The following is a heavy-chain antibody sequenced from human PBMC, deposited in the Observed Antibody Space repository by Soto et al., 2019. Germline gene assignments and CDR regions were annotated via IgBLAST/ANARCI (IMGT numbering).Heavy chain of an antibody. Sequence: QVQLVESGGGVVQPGRSLTLSCAASGFTFSSFAMHWVRQAPGKGLEWVAVISYDGSEKSYADSVQGRFIISRDNSKNTLILQMNSLRVDDTAVYYCAKALGELSPESYDYWGQGTLITVSS. J-gene: IGHJ4*02. CDR3: AKALGELSPESYDY. CDR1: GFTFSSFA. CDR2: ISYDGSEK. D-gene: IGHD3-16*02. V-gene: IGHV3-30*18.